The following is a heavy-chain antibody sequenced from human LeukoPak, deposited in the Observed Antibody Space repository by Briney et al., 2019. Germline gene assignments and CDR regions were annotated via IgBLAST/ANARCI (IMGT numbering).Heavy chain of an antibody. J-gene: IGHJ4*02. CDR2: VFYSGST. CDR1: GGSINFYY. CDR3: ARSPGGQWLVPFDY. V-gene: IGHV4-59*08. D-gene: IGHD6-19*01. Sequence: AETLSLTCTVSGGSINFYYWSWIRQPPGKGLEWIGYVFYSGSTNYNPSLKSRVTISVDTSKNQFSLKLISVTAADTAMYYCARSPGGQWLVPFDYWGKGTLVSVSS.